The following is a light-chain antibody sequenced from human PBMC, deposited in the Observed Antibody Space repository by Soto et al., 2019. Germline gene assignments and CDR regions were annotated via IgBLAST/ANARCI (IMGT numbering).Light chain of an antibody. Sequence: EIVLPQSPGTLSLSPGERATLSCRASQSVTNSFLAWYQQKPGQALRLLTYGAFRRDTGIPDRLTVRGSATDFNLTISSLQPEDFAVYYCQQYVSSPWAFGQGTKVEI. V-gene: IGKV3-20*01. J-gene: IGKJ1*01. CDR2: GAF. CDR1: QSVTNSF. CDR3: QQYVSSPWA.